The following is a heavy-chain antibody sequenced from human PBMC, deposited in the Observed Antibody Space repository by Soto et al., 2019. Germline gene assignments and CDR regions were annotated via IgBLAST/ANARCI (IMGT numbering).Heavy chain of an antibody. CDR1: GGSISSSSYY. D-gene: IGHD3-10*01. CDR2: IYYSGST. J-gene: IGHJ6*02. Sequence: SETLSLTCTVSGGSISSSSYYWGWIRQPPGKGLEWIGSIYYSGSTYYNPSLKSRVTISVDTSKNQFSLKLSSVTAADTAVYYCARLYTGSGSYLDVWGQGTTVTVSS. CDR3: ARLYTGSGSYLDV. V-gene: IGHV4-39*01.